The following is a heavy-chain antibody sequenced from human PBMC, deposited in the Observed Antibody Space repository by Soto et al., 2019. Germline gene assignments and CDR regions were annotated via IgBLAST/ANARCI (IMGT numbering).Heavy chain of an antibody. Sequence: QGQLVQSEAEVKKPGASVKVSCKASGYTFTRYGISWVRQAPGQGLEWMGWISGYNGDTNYAQKFQGRVTMTVDTSTTTAIMELTSLTSDDRAVYYCAKNGQPPYYYYGMDVWGQGTTVTVSS. CDR2: ISGYNGDT. D-gene: IGHD2-8*01. J-gene: IGHJ6*02. V-gene: IGHV1-18*01. CDR1: GYTFTRYG. CDR3: AKNGQPPYYYYGMDV.